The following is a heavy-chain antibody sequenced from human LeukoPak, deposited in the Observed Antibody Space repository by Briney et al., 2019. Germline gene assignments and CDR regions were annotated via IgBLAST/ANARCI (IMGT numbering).Heavy chain of an antibody. D-gene: IGHD2-2*02. Sequence: SQTLSLTCTVSGGSISSGDYYWSWIRQPPGKGLEWIGYIYYSGSTYYNPSLKSRVTISVDTSKNQFSLKLSSVTAADTAVYYCARAIPAAILGRYFDLWGRGTLVTVSS. CDR2: IYYSGST. V-gene: IGHV4-30-4*08. CDR3: ARAIPAAILGRYFDL. J-gene: IGHJ2*01. CDR1: GGSISSGDYY.